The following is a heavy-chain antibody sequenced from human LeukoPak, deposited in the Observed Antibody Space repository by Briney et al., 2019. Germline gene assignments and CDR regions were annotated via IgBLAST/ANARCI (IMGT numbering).Heavy chain of an antibody. CDR3: ARGEVRGYYYYYMDV. V-gene: IGHV1-2*02. CDR1: GYTFTGYY. D-gene: IGHD3-10*01. CDR2: INPNGGDT. Sequence: ASVKVSCKASGYTFTGYYMHWVRQAPGQGLQWMGWINPNGGDTNYAQKLQGRVTMTTDTSTSTAYMELRSLRSDDTAVYYCARGEVRGYYYYYMDVWGKGTTVTISS. J-gene: IGHJ6*03.